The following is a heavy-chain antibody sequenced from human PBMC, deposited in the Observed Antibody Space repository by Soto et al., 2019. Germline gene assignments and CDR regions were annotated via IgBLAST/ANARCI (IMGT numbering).Heavy chain of an antibody. Sequence: QMQLEQSGPEVKKPGTSVKVSCKASGFTFTSSAFQWVRQARGLCLEWIGWIAVGSGYTNYAQRFQDRVTLTRDMSTATTYMELSRLTSEDTAIYYCAADATAWQQMVPSDYWGQGTLVTVSS. J-gene: IGHJ4*02. CDR1: GFTFTSSA. V-gene: IGHV1-58*01. D-gene: IGHD2-8*01. CDR2: IAVGSGYT. CDR3: AADATAWQQMVPSDY.